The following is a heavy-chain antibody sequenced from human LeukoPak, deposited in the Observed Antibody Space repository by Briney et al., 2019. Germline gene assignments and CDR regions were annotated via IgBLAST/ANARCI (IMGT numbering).Heavy chain of an antibody. CDR2: ITVGRVGT. CDR3: ASPVPYCTSCTCAL. D-gene: IGHD2-2*01. J-gene: IGHJ4*02. Sequence: GGSLRLSRAASGFTFSSYAMSWVRQAPGKGLGWVSAITVGRVGTFYADSVKGRFTISRDNAANSLYLQVDSLRAEDSAVYYCASPVPYCTSCTCALGGQGTLVTVSS. CDR1: GFTFSSYA. V-gene: IGHV3-23*01.